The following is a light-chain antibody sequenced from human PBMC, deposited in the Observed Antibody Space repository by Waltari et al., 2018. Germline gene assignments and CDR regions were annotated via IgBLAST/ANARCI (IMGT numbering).Light chain of an antibody. V-gene: IGKV1-9*01. CDR1: RDVSNY. CDR3: QQLKTYPPT. J-gene: IGKJ2*01. CDR2: AAF. Sequence: DIQLTQSPSFLSASVGDRVTITCRASRDVSNYLAWYQQKPGKVPNLLIYAAFTLASGVPSRFSGSGSGTEFTLTISSLQPEDFATYYCQQLKTYPPTFGQGTKLEIK.